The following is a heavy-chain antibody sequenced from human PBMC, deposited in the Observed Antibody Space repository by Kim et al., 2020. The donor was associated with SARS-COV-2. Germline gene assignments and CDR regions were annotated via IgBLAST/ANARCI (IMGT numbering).Heavy chain of an antibody. V-gene: IGHV4-34*01. Sequence: SETLSLTCAVYGGSFSGYYWSWIRQPPGKGLEWIGEINHSGSTNYNPSLKSRVTISADTSTNQFSLQLSAVTAADTAVYYCSRGTRQWLGRGPSYHYMD. CDR1: GGSFSGYY. J-gene: IGHJ6*03. D-gene: IGHD6-19*01. CDR2: INHSGST. CDR3: SRGTRQWLGRGPSYHYMD.